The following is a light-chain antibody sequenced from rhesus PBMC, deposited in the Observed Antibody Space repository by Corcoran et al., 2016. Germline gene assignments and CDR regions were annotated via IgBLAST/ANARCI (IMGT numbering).Light chain of an antibody. CDR3: QQSFAIPPT. Sequence: DIQMTQSPSSLSASVGDRVTITCRASETINNFLQWFQQKPGKPPKPLIYKASTIQGGVPSRFSGIGSGTDFTLTISSLQPEDFATYYCQQSFAIPPTFGGGTTVDLK. V-gene: IGKV1-74*01. CDR2: KAS. J-gene: IGKJ4*01. CDR1: ETINNF.